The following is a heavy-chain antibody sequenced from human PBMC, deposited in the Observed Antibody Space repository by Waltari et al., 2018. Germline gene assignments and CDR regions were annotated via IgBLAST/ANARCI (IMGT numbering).Heavy chain of an antibody. D-gene: IGHD2-15*01. CDR2: INAGNGNT. Sequence: QVQLVQSGAEVKKPGASVKVSCKASGYTFTSYAMHWVRQAPGQRLEWMGWINAGNGNTKYSQKFQGRVTITRDTSASTAYMELSSLRSEDTAVYYCARGEDCSGGSCFSDYYYYYGMDVWGQGTTVTVSS. J-gene: IGHJ6*02. CDR3: ARGEDCSGGSCFSDYYYYYGMDV. V-gene: IGHV1-3*01. CDR1: GYTFTSYA.